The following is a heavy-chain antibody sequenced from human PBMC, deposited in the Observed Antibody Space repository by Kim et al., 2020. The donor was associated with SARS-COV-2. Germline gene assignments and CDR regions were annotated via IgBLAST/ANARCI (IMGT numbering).Heavy chain of an antibody. J-gene: IGHJ4*02. CDR2: IYSGGST. D-gene: IGHD2-21*01. Sequence: GGSLRLSCAASGFTVSSNYMSWVRQAPGKGLEWVSVIYSGGSTYYTDSVKGRFTISRDNSKNTLYLQMNSLRAEDTAVYYCARDALIPGYFDYWGQGTLVTVSS. V-gene: IGHV3-53*01. CDR3: ARDALIPGYFDY. CDR1: GFTVSSNY.